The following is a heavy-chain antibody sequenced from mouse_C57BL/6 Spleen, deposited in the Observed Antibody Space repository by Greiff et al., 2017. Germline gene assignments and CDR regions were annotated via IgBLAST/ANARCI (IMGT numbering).Heavy chain of an antibody. Sequence: QVQLQQSGPELVKPGASVKLSCKASGYTFTSYDINWVKQRPGQGLEWIGWIYPRDGSTKYNEKFKGKATLTVDTSSSTAYMELHSLTSEDSAVYFCARYYYGSRGDARFAYWGQGTLVTVSA. CDR3: ARYYYGSRGDARFAY. CDR2: IYPRDGST. J-gene: IGHJ3*01. CDR1: GYTFTSYD. D-gene: IGHD1-1*01. V-gene: IGHV1-85*01.